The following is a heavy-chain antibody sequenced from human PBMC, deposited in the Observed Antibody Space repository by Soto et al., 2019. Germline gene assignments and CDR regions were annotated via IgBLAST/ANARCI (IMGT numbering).Heavy chain of an antibody. CDR2: INPNSGGT. V-gene: IGHV1-2*04. D-gene: IGHD3-3*01. CDR3: ARGGGGYYPDFDY. J-gene: IGHJ4*02. Sequence: QVQLVQSGAEVTKHGASVKVSCKPSGYTFTGYYLHWVRQAPGQGLEWLGWINPNSGGTNYAQKFQSWVTMTRETSISTAYMELSRLRSDDTAVYYCARGGGGYYPDFDYWGQGTLVTVSS. CDR1: GYTFTGYY.